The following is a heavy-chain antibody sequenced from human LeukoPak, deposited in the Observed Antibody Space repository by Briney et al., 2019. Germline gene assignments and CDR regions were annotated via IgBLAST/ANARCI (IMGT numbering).Heavy chain of an antibody. CDR3: ATARNFRFEY. Sequence: PGGSLRLSCATSGLTFRTTWMHWVRQAPGKGLMWVSRMNGEGTTIDYADSVKGRFTVPRDYAKNTLFLQMNNLRTEDTALYFCATARNFRFEYWGQGSWSSSPQ. CDR2: MNGEGTTI. D-gene: IGHD1-7*01. CDR1: GLTFRTTW. J-gene: IGHJ1*01. V-gene: IGHV3-74*01.